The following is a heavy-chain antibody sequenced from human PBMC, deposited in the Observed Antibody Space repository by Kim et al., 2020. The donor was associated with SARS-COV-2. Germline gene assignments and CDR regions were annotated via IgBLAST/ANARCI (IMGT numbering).Heavy chain of an antibody. J-gene: IGHJ4*02. CDR2: T. Sequence: TKYSQKFQGRVTITRDTSASTAYLELSSLRSEDTAVYYCARVTLGTFDYWGQGSLVTVSS. V-gene: IGHV1-3*01. CDR3: ARVTLGTFDY. D-gene: IGHD1-1*01.